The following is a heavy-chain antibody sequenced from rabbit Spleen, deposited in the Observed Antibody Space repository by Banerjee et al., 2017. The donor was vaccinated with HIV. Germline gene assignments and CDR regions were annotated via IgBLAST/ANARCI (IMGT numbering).Heavy chain of an antibody. CDR3: ARGSAAMTMVITGYYLSL. CDR1: GFSFSSRYW. CDR2: IFTGSSGTT. V-gene: IGHV1S40*01. D-gene: IGHD2-1*01. Sequence: QSLEESGGDLVKPGASLTLTCTASGFSFSSRYWISWVRQAPEKGLEWIADIFTGSSGTTYYASWAKGRFTGSKTSSTTVTLQMTSLTAADTATYFCARGSAAMTMVITGYYLSLWGPGTLVTVS. J-gene: IGHJ4*01.